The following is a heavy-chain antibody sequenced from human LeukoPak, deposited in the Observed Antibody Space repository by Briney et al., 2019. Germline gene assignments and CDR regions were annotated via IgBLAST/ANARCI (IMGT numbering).Heavy chain of an antibody. V-gene: IGHV4-30-2*01. CDR3: ARAGYDFWSGYSAYFDY. CDR1: GGSISSGGYS. J-gene: IGHJ4*02. D-gene: IGHD3-3*01. CDR2: IYHSGST. Sequence: NASETLSLTCAVSGGSISSGGYSWSWIRQPPGKGLEWIGYIYHSGSTYYNPSLKSRVTISVDRSKNQFSLKLSSVTAADTAVYYCARAGYDFWSGYSAYFDYWGQGTLVTVSS.